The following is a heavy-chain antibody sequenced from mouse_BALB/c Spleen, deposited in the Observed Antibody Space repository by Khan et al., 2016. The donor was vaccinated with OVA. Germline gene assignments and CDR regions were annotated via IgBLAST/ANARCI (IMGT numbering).Heavy chain of an antibody. CDR3: ARPNDYGVSNGTMDD. CDR1: GYTFTNYW. D-gene: IGHD1-1*01. J-gene: IGHJ4*01. V-gene: IGHV1-63*02. CDR2: IYPGNGNT. Sequence: QVQLQQSGAELVRPGTSVKMSCKAAGYTFTNYWIGWIKQRPGHGLEWIGDIYPGNGNTNYNEKFKGKATLTADTSSSTVYMQLSSLTSEDSAIWYGARPNDYGVSNGTMDDWGQGTSVTVSS.